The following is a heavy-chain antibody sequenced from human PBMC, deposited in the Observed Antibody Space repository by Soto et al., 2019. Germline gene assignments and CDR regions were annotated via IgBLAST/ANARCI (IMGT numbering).Heavy chain of an antibody. CDR3: ARVPGAFDI. V-gene: IGHV3-23*01. CDR1: GFIFSSYA. Sequence: VRSLRLSCAASGFIFSSYAMSWVRQAPGKGLEWVSAISGSGGSTYYADSVKGRFTISRDNSKNTLYLQMNSLRAEDTAVYYCARVPGAFDIWGQGTMVTVSS. CDR2: ISGSGGST. J-gene: IGHJ3*02.